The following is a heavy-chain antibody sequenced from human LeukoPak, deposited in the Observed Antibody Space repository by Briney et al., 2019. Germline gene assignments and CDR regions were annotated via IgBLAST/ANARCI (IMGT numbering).Heavy chain of an antibody. J-gene: IGHJ4*02. Sequence: SETLSLTCTVSGGSISSYYWSWLRQPPGKGLEWIGYIYYSGSTNYNPSLKRRVTISVDTSKNQFSLKLSSVTAADTAVYYCARLYDSSGRKVDYWGQGTLVTVSS. D-gene: IGHD3-22*01. CDR2: IYYSGST. V-gene: IGHV4-59*08. CDR3: ARLYDSSGRKVDY. CDR1: GGSISSYY.